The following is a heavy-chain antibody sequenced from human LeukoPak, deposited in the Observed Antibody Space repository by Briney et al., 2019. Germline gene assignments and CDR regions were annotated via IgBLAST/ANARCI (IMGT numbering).Heavy chain of an antibody. D-gene: IGHD3-10*01. CDR3: AELGITIIAGV. CDR2: ISSSGSTI. Sequence: PGGSLRLSCAASGFTFSNDNMNWVRQAPGRGLECVSYISSSGSTIYYADSVKARFTISRDNDKNSLYLQMNSMRAEDKAVYYCAELGITIIAGVWGKGTTVTISS. J-gene: IGHJ6*04. CDR1: GFTFSNDN. V-gene: IGHV3-48*04.